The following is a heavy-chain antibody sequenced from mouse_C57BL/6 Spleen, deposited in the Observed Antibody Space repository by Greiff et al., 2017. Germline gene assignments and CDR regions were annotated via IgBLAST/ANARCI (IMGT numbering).Heavy chain of an antibody. CDR1: GFTFSSYA. D-gene: IGHD4-1*01. V-gene: IGHV5-9-1*02. CDR2: ISSGGDYI. J-gene: IGHJ4*01. CDR3: TRDLGPYAMDY. Sequence: EVKLVESGEGLVKPGGSLKLSCAASGFTFSSYAMSWVRQTPEKRLEWVAYISSGGDYIYYADTVKGRFTISRDNARNTLYLQMSSLKSEDTAMYYCTRDLGPYAMDYWGQGTSVTVSS.